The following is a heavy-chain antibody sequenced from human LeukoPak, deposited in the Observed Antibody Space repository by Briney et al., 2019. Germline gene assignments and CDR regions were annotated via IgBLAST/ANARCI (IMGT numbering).Heavy chain of an antibody. CDR2: IYTSGST. J-gene: IGHJ6*02. Sequence: SETLSLTCTVSGGSISSYYWSWIRQPAGKGLEWIGRIYTSGSTNYNPSLKSRVTMSVDTSKNQFSLKLSSVTAADTAVYYCARDRSRLGSIAARPALYYYGMDVWGQGTTVTVSS. D-gene: IGHD6-6*01. V-gene: IGHV4-4*07. CDR3: ARDRSRLGSIAARPALYYYGMDV. CDR1: GGSISSYY.